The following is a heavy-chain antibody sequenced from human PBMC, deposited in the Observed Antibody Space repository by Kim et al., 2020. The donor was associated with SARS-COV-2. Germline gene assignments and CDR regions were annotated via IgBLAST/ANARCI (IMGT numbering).Heavy chain of an antibody. CDR1: GGSISSSSYY. V-gene: IGHV4-39*01. D-gene: IGHD3-16*02. Sequence: SETLSLTCTVSGGSISSSSYYWGWIRQPPGKGLEWIGSIYYSGSTYYNPSLKSRVTISVDTSKNQFSLKLSSVTAADTAVYYCARAIDGGRYTRALYYFDYWGQGTLVTVSS. CDR3: ARAIDGGRYTRALYYFDY. CDR2: IYYSGST. J-gene: IGHJ4*02.